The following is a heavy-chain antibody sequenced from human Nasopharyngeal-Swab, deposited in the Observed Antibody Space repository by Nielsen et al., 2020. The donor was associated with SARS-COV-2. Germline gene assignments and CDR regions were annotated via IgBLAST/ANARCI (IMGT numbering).Heavy chain of an antibody. CDR2: ISSSSSTI. V-gene: IGHV3-48*04. D-gene: IGHD3-10*01. CDR3: ARGMWFTELSTTLYFYGLDV. CDR1: GFTFSSYS. Sequence: GGSLRLSCAASGFTFSSYSMNWVRQAPGKGLEWVSSISSSSSTIYYADSVKGRFTISRDNAKNSLYLQMNSLRAEDTAVYYCARGMWFTELSTTLYFYGLDVWGQGPTVTVSS. J-gene: IGHJ6*02.